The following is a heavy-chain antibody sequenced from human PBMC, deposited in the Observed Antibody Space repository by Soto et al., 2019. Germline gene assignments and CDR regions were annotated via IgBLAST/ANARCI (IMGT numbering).Heavy chain of an antibody. CDR3: ASIDYDFWSGYFV. Sequence: ASVKVSCRASGGTFSSYAISWVRQAPGQGLEWMGGIIPIFGTANYAQKFQGRVTITADESTSTAYMELSSLRSEDTAVYYCASIDYDFWSGYFVWGQGTTVTVSS. D-gene: IGHD3-3*01. CDR1: GGTFSSYA. J-gene: IGHJ6*02. CDR2: IIPIFGTA. V-gene: IGHV1-69*13.